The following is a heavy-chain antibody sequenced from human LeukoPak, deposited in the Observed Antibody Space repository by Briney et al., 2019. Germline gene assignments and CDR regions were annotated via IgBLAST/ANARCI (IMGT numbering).Heavy chain of an antibody. CDR2: ISAYNGNT. CDR3: ARDTSPVLLWFGESLIDY. J-gene: IGHJ4*02. V-gene: IGHV1-18*01. Sequence: ASVKVSCKASGYTFTSYGISWVRQAPGQGLEWMGWISAYNGNTNYAQKLQGRVTMTADTSTSTAYMELRSLRSDDTAVYYCARDTSPVLLWFGESLIDYWGQGTLVTVSS. CDR1: GYTFTSYG. D-gene: IGHD3-10*01.